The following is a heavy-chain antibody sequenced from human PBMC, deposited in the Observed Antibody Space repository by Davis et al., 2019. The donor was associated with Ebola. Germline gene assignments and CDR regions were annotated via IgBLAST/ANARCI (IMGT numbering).Heavy chain of an antibody. CDR1: GGSISSSSYY. D-gene: IGHD4-23*01. V-gene: IGHV4-39*07. J-gene: IGHJ6*02. Sequence: SETLSLTCTVSGGSISSSSYYWGWIRQPPGKGLEWIGSIYYSGSNYYNPSLKSRVTISVDTSKNQFSLKLSSVTAADTAVYYCARGRPILYGGNLYYYYGMDVWGQGTTVTVSS. CDR2: IYYSGSN. CDR3: ARGRPILYGGNLYYYYGMDV.